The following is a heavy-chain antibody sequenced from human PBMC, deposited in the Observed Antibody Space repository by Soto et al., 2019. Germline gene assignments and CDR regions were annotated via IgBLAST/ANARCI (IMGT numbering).Heavy chain of an antibody. CDR3: AGYGSGSYCPATFDS. J-gene: IGHJ4*02. D-gene: IGHD3-10*01. Sequence: QVQLQESGPGLVKPSQTLSLTCTVSGGSISSGGYYWSWIRQHPGKGLECIGYIYYSGSTYYNPSLKSRVTIPVDTSENQFPLTQRAVTAADTAVDYCAGYGSGSYCPATFDSWGQGTLVTVSS. CDR1: GGSISSGGYY. V-gene: IGHV4-31*03. CDR2: IYYSGST.